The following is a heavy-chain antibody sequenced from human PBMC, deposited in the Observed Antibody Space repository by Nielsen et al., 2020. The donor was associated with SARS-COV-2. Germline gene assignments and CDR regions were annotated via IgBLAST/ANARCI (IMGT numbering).Heavy chain of an antibody. D-gene: IGHD4-17*01. Sequence: RQPPGKGLEWVANIKQDGSEKYYVDSVKGRFTISRDNAKNSLYLQMNSLRAEDTAVYYCARDYGDPYYYYYYGMDVWGQGTTVTVSS. J-gene: IGHJ6*02. CDR2: IKQDGSEK. CDR3: ARDYGDPYYYYYYGMDV. V-gene: IGHV3-7*01.